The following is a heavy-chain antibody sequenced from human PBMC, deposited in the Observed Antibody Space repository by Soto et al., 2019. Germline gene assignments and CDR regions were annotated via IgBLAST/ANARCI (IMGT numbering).Heavy chain of an antibody. CDR2: IYQSGST. D-gene: IGHD6-13*01. CDR1: GGAISSSKW. CDR3: ARASATIAAAAIFDY. J-gene: IGHJ4*02. V-gene: IGHV4-4*02. Sequence: QVQLQGSGPGLVKPSGTLSLTCAVSGGAISSSKWWSWVRQPPGKGLEWIGEIYQSGSTNYNPSLESRVRMSVDKSRNQFSLKLTSVSAADTAVYYCARASATIAAAAIFDYWGQGTLVTVSS.